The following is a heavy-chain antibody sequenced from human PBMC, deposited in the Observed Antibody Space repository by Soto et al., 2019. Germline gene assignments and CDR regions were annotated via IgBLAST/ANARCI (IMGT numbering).Heavy chain of an antibody. CDR3: ARPGGIVVVPAAKSDAFDI. CDR1: GGSFSGYY. V-gene: IGHV4-34*01. CDR2: INHSGST. Sequence: SETLSLTCAVYGGSFSGYYWSWIRQPPGKGLEWIGEINHSGSTNYNPSLKSRVTISVDTSKNQFSLKLSSVTAADTAVYYCARPGGIVVVPAAKSDAFDIWGQGTMVTVSS. J-gene: IGHJ3*02. D-gene: IGHD2-2*01.